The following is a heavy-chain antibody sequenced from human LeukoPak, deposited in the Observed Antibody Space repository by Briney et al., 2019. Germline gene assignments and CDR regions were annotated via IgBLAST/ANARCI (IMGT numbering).Heavy chain of an antibody. J-gene: IGHJ3*02. CDR3: AREGGAVANAFDI. D-gene: IGHD6-19*01. V-gene: IGHV4-59*01. CDR1: GGSISSYY. Sequence: SETLSFTCTVSGGSISSYYWSWTRQPPGKGLEWIGYIYYSGSTNYNPSLKSRVTISVDTSKNQFSLKLSSVTAADTAVYYCAREGGAVANAFDIWGQGTMVTVSS. CDR2: IYYSGST.